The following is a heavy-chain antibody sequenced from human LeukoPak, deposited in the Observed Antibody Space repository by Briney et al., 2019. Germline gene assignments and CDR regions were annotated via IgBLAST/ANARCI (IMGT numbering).Heavy chain of an antibody. CDR2: INHSGST. Sequence: PSETLSLTCAVYGGSFSGYYWSWIRQPPGKGLEWIGEINHSGSTNYNPSLKSRVTISVDTSKNQFSLKLSSVTAADTAVYYCARTFLVDTAMAPLGYWGQGALVTVSS. CDR1: GGSFSGYY. D-gene: IGHD5-18*01. CDR3: ARTFLVDTAMAPLGY. J-gene: IGHJ4*02. V-gene: IGHV4-34*01.